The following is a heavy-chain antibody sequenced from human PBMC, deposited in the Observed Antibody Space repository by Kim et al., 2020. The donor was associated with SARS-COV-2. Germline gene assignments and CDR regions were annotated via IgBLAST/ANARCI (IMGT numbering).Heavy chain of an antibody. J-gene: IGHJ5*02. CDR2: MYFSGST. V-gene: IGHV4-39*01. CDR1: GASISSSTYY. D-gene: IGHD3-16*01. CDR3: GGGGRTLSSRFVP. Sequence: SETLSLTCTVSGASISSSTYYWGWIRQPPGRRLEWIATMYFSGSTYYNPSLKSRVTMSGDPSKTHFSLKLTSVTAAATAVFYCGGGGRTLSSRFVPWVQG.